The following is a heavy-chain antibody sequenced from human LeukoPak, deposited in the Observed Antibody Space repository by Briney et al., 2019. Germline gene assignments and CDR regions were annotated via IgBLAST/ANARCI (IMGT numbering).Heavy chain of an antibody. CDR1: GFTFSSYS. CDR3: ARGPEWLDWYFDL. Sequence: GGSLRLSCAASGFTFSSYSMNWVRQAPGQGLEWVSSISSSSSYIYYADSVKGRFTISRDNAKNSLYLQMNSLRAEDTAVYYCARGPEWLDWYFDLWGRGTLVTVSS. D-gene: IGHD3-3*01. V-gene: IGHV3-21*01. CDR2: ISSSSSYI. J-gene: IGHJ2*01.